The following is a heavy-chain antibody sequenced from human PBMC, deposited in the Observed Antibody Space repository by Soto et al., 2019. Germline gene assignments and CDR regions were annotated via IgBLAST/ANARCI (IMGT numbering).Heavy chain of an antibody. CDR2: ISYDGNNE. J-gene: IGHJ3*02. V-gene: IGHV3-30*03. CDR3: ARDIGDQTSRWTDAFDI. CDR1: GFTFSTSA. D-gene: IGHD6-13*01. Sequence: GGSLRLSCAASGFTFSTSAFHWVRQAPGKGLEWVAVISYDGNNEYHADSVKGRVTISRDNSKNTLYLQINSLRAEDTAVYYCARDIGDQTSRWTDAFDIWGQGTMVTVSS.